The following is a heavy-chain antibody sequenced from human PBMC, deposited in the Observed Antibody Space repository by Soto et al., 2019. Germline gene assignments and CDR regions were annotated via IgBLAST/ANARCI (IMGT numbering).Heavy chain of an antibody. Sequence: QVPLVQSGAEVKKPGSSVKVSCKASGGTFSSYAISWVRQAPGQGLEWMGGIIPIFGTADYAQKFQGRVTITADESTGTAYMDLGSLRSEDTAVYYCARQLGGIHDYYGMDVWGQGTTVTVSS. J-gene: IGHJ6*02. CDR3: ARQLGGIHDYYGMDV. CDR2: IIPIFGTA. CDR1: GGTFSSYA. D-gene: IGHD6-13*01. V-gene: IGHV1-69*12.